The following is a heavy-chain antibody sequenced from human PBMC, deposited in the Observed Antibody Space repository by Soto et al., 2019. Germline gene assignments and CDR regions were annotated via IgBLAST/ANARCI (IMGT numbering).Heavy chain of an antibody. CDR1: GFSLSTSGMC. CDR3: ARIGWHYDSSGYSGEY. CDR2: IDWDDDK. J-gene: IGHJ4*02. V-gene: IGHV2-70*01. Sequence: SGPTLVNPTQTLTLTCTFSGFSLSTSGMCVSWIRQPPGKALEWLALIDWDDDKYYSTSLKTRLTISKDTSKNQVVLTMTNMDPVDTATYYCARIGWHYDSSGYSGEYWGQGTLVSVSS. D-gene: IGHD3-22*01.